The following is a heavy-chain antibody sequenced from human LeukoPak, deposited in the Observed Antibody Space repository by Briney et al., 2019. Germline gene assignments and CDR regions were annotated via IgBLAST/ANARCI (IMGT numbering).Heavy chain of an antibody. J-gene: IGHJ4*02. V-gene: IGHV1-24*01. D-gene: IGHD6-19*01. CDR2: FDPEDGET. Sequence: ASVPVSCQVSGYTLTELSMHWVRQAPGKGREWMGGFDPEDGETIYAQKFQGRVTMTEDTSTDTAYMELGSLRSEDTAVYYGATALIAVAGQMGYWGQGTLVTVSS. CDR3: ATALIAVAGQMGY. CDR1: GYTLTELS.